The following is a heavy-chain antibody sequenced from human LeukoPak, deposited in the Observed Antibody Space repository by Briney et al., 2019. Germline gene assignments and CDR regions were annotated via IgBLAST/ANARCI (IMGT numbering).Heavy chain of an antibody. CDR1: GFTFTSSA. CDR3: AADTISAAFDI. V-gene: IGHV1-58*02. Sequence: SVKVSCKASGFTFTSSAMQWVRQARGQRLEGRGWIVVGSGNTNYAQKFQERVTITRDMSTSTPYMELSSLRSEDTAVYSCAADTISAAFDIWGQGTMVTVSS. D-gene: IGHD3-10*01. J-gene: IGHJ3*02. CDR2: IVVGSGNT.